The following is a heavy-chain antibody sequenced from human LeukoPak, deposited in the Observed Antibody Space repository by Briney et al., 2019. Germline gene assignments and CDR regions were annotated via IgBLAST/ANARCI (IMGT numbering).Heavy chain of an antibody. CDR3: ASESKSSYDSSGYYYRY. CDR1: GFTFSDYY. V-gene: IGHV3-11*04. Sequence: GGSLRLSCAASGFTFSDYYMSWIRQAPGKGLEWVSYISSSGSTIYYADSVKGRFTISRDNAKNSLYLQMNSLRAEDTAVYYCASESKSSYDSSGYYYRYWGQGTLVTVS. CDR2: ISSSGSTI. J-gene: IGHJ4*02. D-gene: IGHD3-22*01.